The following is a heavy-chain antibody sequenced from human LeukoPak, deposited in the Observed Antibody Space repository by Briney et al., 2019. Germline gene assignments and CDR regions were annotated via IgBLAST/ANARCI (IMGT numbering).Heavy chain of an antibody. V-gene: IGHV3-7*01. Sequence: GGSLRLSCAASGFPFDVQTMSWVRQAPGKGLDWVASMREDATEIHYADSVKGRFTISIDNPKNSLYLQMNSLRAEDTAVYYCARGGATRGRFENWGQGTLVTVSS. CDR3: ARGGATRGRFEN. D-gene: IGHD1-26*01. CDR2: MREDATEI. J-gene: IGHJ4*02. CDR1: GFPFDVQT.